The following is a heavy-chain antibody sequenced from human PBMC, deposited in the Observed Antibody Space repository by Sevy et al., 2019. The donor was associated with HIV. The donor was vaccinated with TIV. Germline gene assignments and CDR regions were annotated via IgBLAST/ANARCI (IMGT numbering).Heavy chain of an antibody. CDR1: GGTFRNCA. CDR3: ASVIQSVPGIALPFDS. V-gene: IGHV1-69*13. D-gene: IGHD6-13*01. Sequence: ASVKVSCKASGGTFRNCAFGWVRQAPGQGLEWMGGIIPIFGLVNYAQNFQGRVTITADESTSTTYMELSSLRSEDTALYYCASVIQSVPGIALPFDSWGQGTLVTVSS. J-gene: IGHJ4*02. CDR2: IIPIFGLV.